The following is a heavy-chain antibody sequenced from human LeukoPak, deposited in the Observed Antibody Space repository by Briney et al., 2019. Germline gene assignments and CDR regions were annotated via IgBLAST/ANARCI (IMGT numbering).Heavy chain of an antibody. V-gene: IGHV3-11*04. CDR3: ASAEYADSSPFDY. Sequence: PGGSLRLSCAASGFTFSDYYMSWIRQAPGKGLEWVSYISSSGSTIYYADSVKGRFTISRDNAKNSPYLQMNSLRAEDTAVYYCASAEYADSSPFDYWGQGTLVTVSS. D-gene: IGHD6-13*01. J-gene: IGHJ4*02. CDR2: ISSSGSTI. CDR1: GFTFSDYY.